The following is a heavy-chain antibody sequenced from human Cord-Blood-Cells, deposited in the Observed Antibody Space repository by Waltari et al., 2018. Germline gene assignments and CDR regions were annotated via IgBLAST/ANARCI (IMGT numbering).Heavy chain of an antibody. V-gene: IGHV4-34*01. CDR1: GGSFSGYY. Sequence: QVQLQQWGAGLLKPSETLSLTCAVYGGSFSGYYWSWIRQPPGKGLEWIGEINHSGSTNYNPSLKSRVTISLDTSKNQFSLKLSSVTAADTAVYYCARGNSSSSRSFDIWGQGTMVTVSS. CDR3: ARGNSSSSRSFDI. CDR2: INHSGST. J-gene: IGHJ3*02. D-gene: IGHD6-6*01.